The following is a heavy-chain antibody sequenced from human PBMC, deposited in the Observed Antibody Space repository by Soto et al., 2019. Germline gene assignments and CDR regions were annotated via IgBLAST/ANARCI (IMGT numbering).Heavy chain of an antibody. CDR1: GYTFTSYA. D-gene: IGHD5-18*01. J-gene: IGHJ4*02. Sequence: GASVKVSCKASGYTFTSYAMHWVPQAPGQRLEWMGWINAGNGNTKYSQKFQGRVTITRDTSASTAYMELSSLRSADTAVYYCARGYSYGFFDYWGQGTLVTVSS. CDR2: INAGNGNT. V-gene: IGHV1-3*01. CDR3: ARGYSYGFFDY.